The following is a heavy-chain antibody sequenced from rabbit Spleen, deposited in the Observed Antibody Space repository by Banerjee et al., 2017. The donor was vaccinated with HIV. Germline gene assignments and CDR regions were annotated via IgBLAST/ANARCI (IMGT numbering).Heavy chain of an antibody. Sequence: QEQLEESGGDLVKPGASLTLTCTASGFSFSSSDYMCWVRQAPGKGLEWISCINVGSSGSTYYASWAKGRFTISKTSSTVTLQMTSLTVADTATYFCARIGSNDYYYKLWGPGTLVTVS. CDR1: GFSFSSSDY. CDR2: INVGSSGST. J-gene: IGHJ4*01. V-gene: IGHV1S45*01. D-gene: IGHD4-2*01. CDR3: ARIGSNDYYYKL.